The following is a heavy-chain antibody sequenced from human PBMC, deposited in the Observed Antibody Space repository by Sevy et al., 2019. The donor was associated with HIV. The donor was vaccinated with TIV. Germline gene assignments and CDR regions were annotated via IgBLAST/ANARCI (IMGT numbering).Heavy chain of an antibody. CDR2: ISSSSSTI. V-gene: IGHV3-48*02. CDR1: GFTFSSYS. D-gene: IGHD5-12*01. Sequence: GSLRLSCAASGFTFSSYSMNWVRQAPGKGLEWVSYISSSSSTIYYADSVKGRFTISRDNAKNSLYLQMNSLRDEDTAVYYCARVSGYDSNYYYYGMDVWGQGTTVTVSS. J-gene: IGHJ6*02. CDR3: ARVSGYDSNYYYYGMDV.